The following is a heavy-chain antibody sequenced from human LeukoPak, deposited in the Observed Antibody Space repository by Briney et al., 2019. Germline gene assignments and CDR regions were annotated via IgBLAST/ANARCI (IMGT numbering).Heavy chain of an antibody. V-gene: IGHV3-11*06. CDR2: ISSSSSYT. Sequence: GGSLRLSCAASGFTFSDYYMSWIRQAPGKGLEWVSYISSSSSYTNYADSVKGRFTISRDNAKNSLYLQMNSMRAEDTAAYFCARDRVGYTYDAFDIWGQGTMVTVSS. J-gene: IGHJ3*02. CDR1: GFTFSDYY. CDR3: ARDRVGYTYDAFDI. D-gene: IGHD5-12*01.